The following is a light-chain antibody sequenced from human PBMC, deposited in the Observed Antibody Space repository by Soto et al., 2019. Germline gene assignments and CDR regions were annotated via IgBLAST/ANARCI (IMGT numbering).Light chain of an antibody. V-gene: IGKV1-9*01. Sequence: DIQLTQSPSFLSASVGDRVTITCRASQGVSSYLAWYQQEPGKAPNLLIYSASTVQSGVPSRFSGSGSGTEFTLTISSLQPEDFATYYCQHLNGYPRTFGQGTKVEIK. CDR3: QHLNGYPRT. CDR1: QGVSSY. CDR2: SAS. J-gene: IGKJ1*01.